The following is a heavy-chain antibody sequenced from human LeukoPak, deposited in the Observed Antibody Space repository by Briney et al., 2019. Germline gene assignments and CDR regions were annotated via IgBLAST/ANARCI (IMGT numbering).Heavy chain of an antibody. CDR2: IWYDGSNK. J-gene: IGHJ6*02. Sequence: GGSLRLSCAASGFTFTTYWMHWVRQAPGKGLVWVAVIWYDGSNKYYADSVKGRFTISRDNSKNTLYLQMNSLRAEDTAVYYCARDRGDFWTGGYGMDVWGQGTTVTVTS. D-gene: IGHD3/OR15-3a*01. CDR3: ARDRGDFWTGGYGMDV. CDR1: GFTFTTYW. V-gene: IGHV3-33*08.